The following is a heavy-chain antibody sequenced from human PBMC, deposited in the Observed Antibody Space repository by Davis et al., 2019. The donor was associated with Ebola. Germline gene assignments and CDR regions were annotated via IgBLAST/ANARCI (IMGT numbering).Heavy chain of an antibody. J-gene: IGHJ4*02. Sequence: AASVKVSCKASGYIFTSYDINRVRQAPRQGLEWMGWISTYNGNTNYAQKVQGRITMTTDTSTSTAYMELRSLRSDDTARYYCARNVRGITGPSEYWGQGNLVTVSS. CDR2: ISTYNGNT. V-gene: IGHV1-18*01. D-gene: IGHD1-1*01. CDR1: GYIFTSYD. CDR3: ARNVRGITGPSEY.